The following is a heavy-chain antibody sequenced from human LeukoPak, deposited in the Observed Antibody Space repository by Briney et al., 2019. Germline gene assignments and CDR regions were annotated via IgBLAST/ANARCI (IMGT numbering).Heavy chain of an antibody. J-gene: IGHJ5*02. V-gene: IGHV4-30-4*08. CDR2: IYYSGST. CDR3: ARDQVRGGYWFDP. Sequence: PSQTLSLTCTVSGGSISSGDYYWSWIRQPPGKGLEWIGYIYYSGSTYYNPSLKSRVTISVDTSKNQFSLKLSSVTAADTAVYYCARDQVRGGYWFDPWGQGTLVTVSS. D-gene: IGHD3-10*01. CDR1: GGSISSGDYY.